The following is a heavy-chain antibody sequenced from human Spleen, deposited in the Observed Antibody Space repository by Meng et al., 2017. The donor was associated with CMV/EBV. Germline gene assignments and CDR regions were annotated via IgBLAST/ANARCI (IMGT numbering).Heavy chain of an antibody. CDR1: GYTFTTHY. V-gene: IGHV1-2*02. J-gene: IGHJ4*02. Sequence: SCKASGYTFTTHYFHWVRQAPGQGLEWMGWIHPHRGDTNYAQQFQGRVTLTRDTSINTGYMELTRLTSDDTAVYYCARDNNWGPDYWGQGTLVTVSS. CDR3: ARDNNWGPDY. CDR2: IHPHRGDT. D-gene: IGHD7-27*01.